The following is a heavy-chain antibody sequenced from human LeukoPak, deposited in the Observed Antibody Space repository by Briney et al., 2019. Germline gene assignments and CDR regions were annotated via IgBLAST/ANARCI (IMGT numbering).Heavy chain of an antibody. Sequence: GGSLRLSCAASGFTFSSYEMNWVRQAPGKGLEWVSFISSSSPTIYYADSVKGRFTISRDNAKNSLYLQMSSLRAEDTAVYYCARARRDGYNHFDYWGQGTLVTVSS. J-gene: IGHJ4*02. CDR3: ARARRDGYNHFDY. D-gene: IGHD5-24*01. V-gene: IGHV3-48*03. CDR2: ISSSSPTI. CDR1: GFTFSSYE.